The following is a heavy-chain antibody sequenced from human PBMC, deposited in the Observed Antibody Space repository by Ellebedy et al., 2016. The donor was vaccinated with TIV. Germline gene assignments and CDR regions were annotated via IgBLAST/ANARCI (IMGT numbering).Heavy chain of an antibody. J-gene: IGHJ4*02. V-gene: IGHV3-21*01. D-gene: IGHD1-1*01. CDR2: ISSSSSYI. CDR3: AKSGKYYFDY. CDR1: GFTFSSYS. Sequence: GGSLRLXXAASGFTFSSYSMNWVRQAPGKGLEWVSSISSSSSYIYYADSVKGRFTISRDNAKNSLYLQMNSLRAEDTAVYYCAKSGKYYFDYWGQGTLVTVSS.